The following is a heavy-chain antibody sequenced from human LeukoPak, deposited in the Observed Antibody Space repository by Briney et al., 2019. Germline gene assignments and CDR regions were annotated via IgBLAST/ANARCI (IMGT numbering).Heavy chain of an antibody. J-gene: IGHJ4*02. D-gene: IGHD6-13*01. CDR2: IYTGGNT. CDR1: GLTVSSNY. V-gene: IGHV3-53*01. CDR3: AWYGSNWQYFGH. Sequence: GGSLRLSCAASGLTVSSNYMSWVRQAPGKGLEWVSVIYTGGNTYYADSVRGRFTISRDNSKNTLYLQMNSLRDDDTGVYFCAWYGSNWQYFGHWGQGTLVTVSS.